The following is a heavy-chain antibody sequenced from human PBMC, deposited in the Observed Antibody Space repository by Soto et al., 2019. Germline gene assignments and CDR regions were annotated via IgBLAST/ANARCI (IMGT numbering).Heavy chain of an antibody. V-gene: IGHV1-2*04. CDR1: GYTFTGYY. CDR3: ARLRGGNEGSSGYYQNYFDY. D-gene: IGHD3-22*01. J-gene: IGHJ4*02. CDR2: INPNSGGT. Sequence: ASVKVSCKASGYTFTGYYIHWVRQAPGQGLEWMGWINPNSGGTNYAQKFQGWVTMTKDTSISTAYMELTRLTSDDTAVYYCARLRGGNEGSSGYYQNYFDYWGQGTLVTVSS.